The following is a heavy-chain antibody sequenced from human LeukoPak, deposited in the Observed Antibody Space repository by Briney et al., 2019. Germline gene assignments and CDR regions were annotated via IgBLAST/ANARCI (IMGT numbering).Heavy chain of an antibody. CDR1: GFTFSSYA. V-gene: IGHV3-30-3*01. J-gene: IGHJ4*02. CDR3: ARDPSYDFWSGSLDY. D-gene: IGHD3-3*01. Sequence: PGGSLRLSCAASGFTFSSYAMHWVRQAPGKGLEWVAVISYGGNNKYYVDSVKGRFTISRDNSKNTLYLQMNSLRPEDTSVYYCARDPSYDFWSGSLDYWGQGTLVTVSS. CDR2: ISYGGNNK.